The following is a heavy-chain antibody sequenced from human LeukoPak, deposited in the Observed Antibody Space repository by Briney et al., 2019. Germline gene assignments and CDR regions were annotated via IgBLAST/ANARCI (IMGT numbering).Heavy chain of an antibody. Sequence: SGESLKISCHGSGYRFTSYWIGWVRQMPGKGLEWMGMIYPGDSDTRYSPSFQGHVTISADKSISTAYLQWNSLKASDTAMCYCARHISDCGGDCPFDYWGQGTLVTVSS. D-gene: IGHD2-21*02. J-gene: IGHJ4*02. V-gene: IGHV5-51*01. CDR2: IYPGDSDT. CDR3: ARHISDCGGDCPFDY. CDR1: GYRFTSYW.